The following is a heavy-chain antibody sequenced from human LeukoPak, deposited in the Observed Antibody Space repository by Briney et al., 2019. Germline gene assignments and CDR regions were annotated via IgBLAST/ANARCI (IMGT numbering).Heavy chain of an antibody. CDR3: ARFPVRGYTYGSVIHHMDV. Sequence: SVKVSCKASGGTFNTYAITWVRQAPGQGLEWMGRIIPILDVADSAQRFQGRVTITADRSTSTVYMELNSLRSEDTAIYYCARFPVRGYTYGSVIHHMDVWGQGTTVIVSS. CDR2: IIPILDVA. D-gene: IGHD5-18*01. V-gene: IGHV1-69*04. J-gene: IGHJ6*02. CDR1: GGTFNTYA.